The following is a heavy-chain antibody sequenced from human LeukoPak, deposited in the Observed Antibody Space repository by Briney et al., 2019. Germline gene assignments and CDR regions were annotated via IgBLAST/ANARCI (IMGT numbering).Heavy chain of an antibody. J-gene: IGHJ4*02. V-gene: IGHV4-59*08. Sequence: SETLSLTCTVSDGSINSYYWTWVRQTPGKGLECLGWIYYTGATAYNPSFKSRVIFSLDTSKNQFSLKLTSVTAADTAVYYCARGIAAAGNWGQGTLVTVSS. CDR3: ARGIAAAGN. D-gene: IGHD6-13*01. CDR1: DGSINSYY. CDR2: IYYTGAT.